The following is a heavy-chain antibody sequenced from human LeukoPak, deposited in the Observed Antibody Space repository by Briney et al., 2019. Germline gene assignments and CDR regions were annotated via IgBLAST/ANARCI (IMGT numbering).Heavy chain of an antibody. CDR1: GGSISSYY. CDR3: AKAISGHEWQINDY. CDR2: IYYSGST. V-gene: IGHV4-59*08. D-gene: IGHD5-12*01. Sequence: SETLSLTCTVSGGSISSYYWSWIRQPPGKGLEWIGYIYYSGSTNYNPSLKSRVTISVDTSKNQFSLKLSSVTAADTAVYYCAKAISGHEWQINDYWGQGTLVTVSS. J-gene: IGHJ4*02.